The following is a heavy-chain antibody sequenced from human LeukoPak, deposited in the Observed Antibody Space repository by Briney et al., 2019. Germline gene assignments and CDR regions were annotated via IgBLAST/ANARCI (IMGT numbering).Heavy chain of an antibody. J-gene: IGHJ4*02. CDR1: GYTFTSYA. D-gene: IGHD6-19*01. CDR3: ARGGAVKQWLGTFDY. CDR2: INAGNGNT. V-gene: IGHV1-3*01. Sequence: ASVKVSCKASGYTFTSYAMHWVRQAPGQRLEWMGWINAGNGNTKYSQKFQGRVTITRDTSASTAYMELSSLRSEGTAVYYCARGGAVKQWLGTFDYWGQGTLVTVSS.